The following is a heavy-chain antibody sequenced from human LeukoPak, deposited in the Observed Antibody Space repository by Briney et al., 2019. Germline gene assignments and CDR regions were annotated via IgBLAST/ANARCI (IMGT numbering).Heavy chain of an antibody. D-gene: IGHD3-10*01. V-gene: IGHV3-23*01. CDR3: ARKSASGNYPLDY. CDR1: GFTLSSYA. CDR2: ISDTGNT. Sequence: SGGPLRLSCAASGFTLSSYAMSWVRQAPGKGLEWVSAISDTGNTYHADSVKGRFTISRDNAKNTVFLQMSSLRAEDTALYYCARKSASGNYPLDYWGQGTLVTVSS. J-gene: IGHJ4*02.